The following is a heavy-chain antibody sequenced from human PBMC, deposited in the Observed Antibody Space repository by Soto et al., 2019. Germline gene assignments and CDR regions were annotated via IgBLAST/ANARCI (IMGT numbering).Heavy chain of an antibody. CDR2: IYYSGST. V-gene: IGHV4-39*01. CDR3: ARHQSHSSSYVDP. D-gene: IGHD6-13*01. J-gene: IGHJ5*02. CDR1: GGSISSSSYY. Sequence: SETLSLTCTVSGGSISSSSYYWGWIRQPPGKRLERIGSIYYSGSTYYNPSLKSRVTISVDTSKNQFSLKLSSVTAAVTAVYYCARHQSHSSSYVDPWGQGTLVTVSS.